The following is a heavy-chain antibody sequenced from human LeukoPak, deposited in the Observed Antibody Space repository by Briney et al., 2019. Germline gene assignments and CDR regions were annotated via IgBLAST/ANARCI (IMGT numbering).Heavy chain of an antibody. J-gene: IGHJ4*02. V-gene: IGHV4-38-2*01. CDR1: TYSISSGYH. Sequence: SETLSLTCAVSTYSISSGYHWGWIRQPPGKGLEWIGSIYHSGTTYYNSSLKSRVTISVDTSKNQFSLKLTSVTAADTALYYCARTTVTTPARGPLDYWGQGTLVTVSS. CDR2: IYHSGTT. D-gene: IGHD4-11*01. CDR3: ARTTVTTPARGPLDY.